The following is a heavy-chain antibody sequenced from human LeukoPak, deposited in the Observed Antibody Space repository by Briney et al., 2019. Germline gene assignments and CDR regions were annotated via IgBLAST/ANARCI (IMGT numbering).Heavy chain of an antibody. CDR1: GGSFSDYY. Sequence: SETLSLTCAVYGGSFSDYYWSWIRQSPGMGLEYIGEINHRGNTNYNPSLKSRVTISADMSKNQFSLNLSPVTAADTAVYYCARGDRGVSAARPFKPGNWFDPWGQGTLVTVSP. J-gene: IGHJ5*02. D-gene: IGHD3-10*01. V-gene: IGHV4-34*01. CDR2: INHRGNT. CDR3: ARGDRGVSAARPFKPGNWFDP.